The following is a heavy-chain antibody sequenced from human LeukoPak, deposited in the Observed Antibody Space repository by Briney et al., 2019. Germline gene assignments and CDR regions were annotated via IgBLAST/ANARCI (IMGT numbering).Heavy chain of an antibody. J-gene: IGHJ6*02. CDR3: AKDPILPDYGDSRENV. CDR2: IYSGGST. V-gene: IGHV3-66*01. Sequence: GGSLRLSCAASGFTVSSNYMSWVRQAPGKGLEWGSVIYSGGSTYYADSVKGRFTISRDNSKNTLYLQMNSLRAEDTAVYYCAKDPILPDYGDSRENVWGQGTTVTVSS. D-gene: IGHD4-17*01. CDR1: GFTVSSNY.